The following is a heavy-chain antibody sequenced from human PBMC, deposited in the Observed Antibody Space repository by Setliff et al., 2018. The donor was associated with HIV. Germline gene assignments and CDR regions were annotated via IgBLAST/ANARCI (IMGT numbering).Heavy chain of an antibody. V-gene: IGHV4-39*01. J-gene: IGHJ4*02. CDR1: GGSINSTSYY. D-gene: IGHD3-3*01. CDR3: ARSIVPVASGYYYFEY. Sequence: PSETLSLTCTVSGGSINSTSYYWGRIRQPPGNGLEWIGSIYHTGSTHYKPSLKSRVTISVDTSKNQFSLRLSSVAAGDTAVYYCARSIVPVASGYYYFEYWGQGTLVTVSS. CDR2: IYHTGST.